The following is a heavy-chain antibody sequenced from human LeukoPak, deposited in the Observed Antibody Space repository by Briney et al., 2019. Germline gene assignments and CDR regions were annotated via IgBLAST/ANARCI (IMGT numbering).Heavy chain of an antibody. CDR3: AKSRTAAVAGGFDY. CDR2: ITTIGRTT. J-gene: IGHJ4*02. CDR1: GFTFSSYS. V-gene: IGHV3-23*01. Sequence: RSGGSLRLSCAASGFTFSSYSMNWVRQAPGKGLEWVSAITTIGRTTYYAASVKCRFTISRDNSKNTLYLEMNSLRAEDTAVYYCAKSRTAAVAGGFDYWGQGTLVTVSS. D-gene: IGHD6-19*01.